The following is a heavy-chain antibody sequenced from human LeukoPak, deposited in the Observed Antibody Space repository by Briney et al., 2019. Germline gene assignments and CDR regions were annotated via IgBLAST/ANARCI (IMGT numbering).Heavy chain of an antibody. J-gene: IGHJ4*02. CDR1: GFTFHYYA. D-gene: IGHD3-10*01. Sequence: GGSLRLSCAASGFTFHYYAMHWVRQAPGKGLEWVSLISGDGTNTYYADSVKGRFTISRDNSKNSLYLQMNSLRPEDTAVYYCARDGWRFGELSDYWGQGTLVTVSS. V-gene: IGHV3-43*02. CDR2: ISGDGTNT. CDR3: ARDGWRFGELSDY.